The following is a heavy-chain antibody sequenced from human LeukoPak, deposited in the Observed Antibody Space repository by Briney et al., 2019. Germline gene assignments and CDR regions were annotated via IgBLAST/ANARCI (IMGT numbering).Heavy chain of an antibody. CDR3: AREEYTSSWYSGYYYFDY. J-gene: IGHJ4*02. CDR1: GGSISSGSYF. V-gene: IGHV4-61*02. D-gene: IGHD6-13*01. Sequence: SETLSLTCTVSGGSISSGSYFWTWIRQPAGKRLEWIGRINTSGSTNYNPSLKSRVTISVDTSKNQFSLKLSSVTAADTAVFFCAREEYTSSWYSGYYYFDYWGQGTLVTVSS. CDR2: INTSGST.